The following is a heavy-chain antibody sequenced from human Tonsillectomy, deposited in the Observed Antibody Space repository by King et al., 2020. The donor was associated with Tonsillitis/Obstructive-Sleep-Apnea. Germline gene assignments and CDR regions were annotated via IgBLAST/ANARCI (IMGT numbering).Heavy chain of an antibody. CDR3: ASDKITISSSQYWFDP. D-gene: IGHD3-3*01. V-gene: IGHV4-39*01. J-gene: IGHJ5*02. Sequence: QLQLQESGPGLVKPSETLSLTCTVSGGSISSSSYYWGWIRQPPGKGLEWIGSIYYSGSTYYNPSLKSRVTISVDTSKNQFSLKLSSVTAADTAVYYCASDKITISSSQYWFDPWGQGTLVTVSS. CDR2: IYYSGST. CDR1: GGSISSSSYY.